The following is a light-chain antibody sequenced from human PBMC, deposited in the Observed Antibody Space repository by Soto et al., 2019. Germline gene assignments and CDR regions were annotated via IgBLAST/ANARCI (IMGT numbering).Light chain of an antibody. V-gene: IGKV3-15*01. CDR1: QSVSSN. CDR2: GAS. CDR3: QQSNNWPSP. Sequence: VMNLSPATLSVSPGERATLSCRARQSVSSNLAWYQQKPGQAPRLLIYGASTRATGIPARFSGSGSGTEFTLTISSLQSEDFAVYYCQQSNNWPSPFDQGVKVDI. J-gene: IGKJ1*01.